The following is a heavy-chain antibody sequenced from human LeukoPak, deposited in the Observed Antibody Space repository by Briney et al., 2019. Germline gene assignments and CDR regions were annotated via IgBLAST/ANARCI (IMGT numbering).Heavy chain of an antibody. V-gene: IGHV4-39*01. CDR3: ARHEYSGSYYGLSWFDH. CDR1: GGSISSSGYY. D-gene: IGHD1-26*01. J-gene: IGHJ5*02. Sequence: SETLSLTCTVSGGSISSSGYYWGWIRQPPGKGLEWIASIYYSGSTYYNPSLKSRVTISVDTSKNQLSLKLSSLTAADTAVYYCARHEYSGSYYGLSWFDHWGQGTLVTVSS. CDR2: IYYSGST.